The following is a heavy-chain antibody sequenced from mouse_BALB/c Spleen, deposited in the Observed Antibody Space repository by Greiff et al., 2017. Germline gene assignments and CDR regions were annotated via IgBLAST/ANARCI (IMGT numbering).Heavy chain of an antibody. CDR2: IYPGDGDT. Sequence: QVQLQQSGAELARPGASVKLSCKASGYTFTSYWMQWVKQRPGQGLEWIGAIYPGDGDTRYTQKFKGKATLTADKSSSTAYMQLSSLASEDSAVYYCARYWDRLAYWGQGTLVTVSA. J-gene: IGHJ3*01. V-gene: IGHV1-87*01. CDR1: GYTFTSYW. CDR3: ARYWDRLAY. D-gene: IGHD4-1*01.